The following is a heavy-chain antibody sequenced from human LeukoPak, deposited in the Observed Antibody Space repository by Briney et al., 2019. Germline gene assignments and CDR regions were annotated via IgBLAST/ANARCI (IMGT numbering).Heavy chain of an antibody. CDR1: GGSFSGYY. J-gene: IGHJ4*02. Sequence: SETLSLTCAVYGGSFSGYYWSWIRQPPGKGLEWIGEINHSGSTNYNPSLKSRVTISVDTSKNQFSLKLSSVTAADTAVYYCARYSPDVLRFLEWLGSPHYYFDYWGQGTLVTVSS. V-gene: IGHV4-34*01. CDR2: INHSGST. D-gene: IGHD3-3*01. CDR3: ARYSPDVLRFLEWLGSPHYYFDY.